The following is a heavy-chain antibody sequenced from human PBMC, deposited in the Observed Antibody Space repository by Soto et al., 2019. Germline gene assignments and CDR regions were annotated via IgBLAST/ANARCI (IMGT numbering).Heavy chain of an antibody. V-gene: IGHV1-18*01. CDR2: ISAYNGNT. D-gene: IGHD2-21*02. Sequence: ASLKVSCKASGYTFNNYGISWVRQAPGQGLEWMGWISAYNGNTNYAQNLQGRVTMTTDTSTSTAYMELRSLRSDDTAVYYCARDLWGYCGTDCYPLDVWGPGTTVTVSS. CDR1: GYTFNNYG. J-gene: IGHJ6*02. CDR3: ARDLWGYCGTDCYPLDV.